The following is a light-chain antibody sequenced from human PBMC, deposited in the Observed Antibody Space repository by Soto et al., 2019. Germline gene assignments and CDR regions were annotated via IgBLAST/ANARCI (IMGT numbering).Light chain of an antibody. CDR1: SSDVGLYNY. CDR3: SSYTTAFFYV. J-gene: IGLJ1*01. CDR2: EVD. V-gene: IGLV2-8*01. Sequence: QSVLTQPPSASGSPGQSVTISCTGTSSDVGLYNYISWYQQRPGKAPKLMIYEVDKRPSGVPDRFSGSKSGNTASLTVSGLQAEDEADYYCSSYTTAFFYVFGTGTKVTVL.